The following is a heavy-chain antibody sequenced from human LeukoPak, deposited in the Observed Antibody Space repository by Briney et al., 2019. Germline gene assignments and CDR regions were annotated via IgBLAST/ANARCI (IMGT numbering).Heavy chain of an antibody. D-gene: IGHD4-11*01. CDR1: GYSISSGYY. Sequence: SETLSLTCAVSGYSISSGYYWGWIRQPPGKGLEWIGSIYHSGSTYYNPSLKSRVTISVDTSKNQFSLKLSSVTAADTAVYYCARYYSNHRYFDYWGQGTLVTVSS. CDR2: IYHSGST. J-gene: IGHJ4*02. V-gene: IGHV4-38-2*01. CDR3: ARYYSNHRYFDY.